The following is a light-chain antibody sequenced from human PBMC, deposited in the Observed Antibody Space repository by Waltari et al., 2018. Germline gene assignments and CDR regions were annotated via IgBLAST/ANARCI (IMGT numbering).Light chain of an antibody. J-gene: IGLJ3*02. V-gene: IGLV2-14*01. CDR3: ASYNPGSTVV. Sequence: QSALTQPASVSGSLGQSITISCTGSSSDIGRYNYVSWYQLFPDRAPKPKIYDVTNRPPGVSHRFSGSKPANTASLTISGLQPEDAANYYCASYNPGSTVVFGGGTELTVL. CDR1: SSDIGRYNY. CDR2: DVT.